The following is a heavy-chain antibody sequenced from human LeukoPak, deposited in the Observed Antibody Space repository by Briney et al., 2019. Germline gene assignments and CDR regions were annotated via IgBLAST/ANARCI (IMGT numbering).Heavy chain of an antibody. V-gene: IGHV4-59*01. J-gene: IGHJ4*02. CDR2: IYYSGST. CDR1: GGSISSYY. Sequence: SETLSLTCTVSGGSISSYYWGWIRQPPGKGLEWIGYIYYSGSTNYNPSLKSRVTISVDTSKNQFSLKLSSVTAADTAVYYCARADILTGYYGGSWYYFDYWGQGTLVTVSS. D-gene: IGHD3-9*01. CDR3: ARADILTGYYGGSWYYFDY.